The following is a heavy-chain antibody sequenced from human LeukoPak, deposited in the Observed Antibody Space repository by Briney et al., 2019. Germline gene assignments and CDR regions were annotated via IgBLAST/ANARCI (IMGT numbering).Heavy chain of an antibody. CDR3: ARALLWFGTPYYFDY. CDR1: GGSISSGGYY. CDR2: IYYSGST. Sequence: SETLSLTCTVSGGSISSGGYYWSWIRQHPGKGLEWIGYIYYSGSTYYNPSLKSRVTISVDTSKNQFSLKLSSVTAADTAVYYCARALLWFGTPYYFDYWGQGTLVTVSS. V-gene: IGHV4-31*03. D-gene: IGHD3-10*01. J-gene: IGHJ4*02.